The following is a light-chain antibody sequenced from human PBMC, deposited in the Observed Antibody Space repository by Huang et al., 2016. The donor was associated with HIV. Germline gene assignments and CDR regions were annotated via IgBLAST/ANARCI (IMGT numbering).Light chain of an antibody. V-gene: IGKV1-9*01. Sequence: IQLTQSPSSLSASVGDRVTITCRASQGISSSLAWYPQKPGKAPKLLIYSASTLQGGVPSRFSGSGSGTDFTLTISSLQPEDFATYYCQQLDTYPRLSFGGGTKVEIK. CDR1: QGISSS. CDR2: SAS. CDR3: QQLDTYPRLS. J-gene: IGKJ4*01.